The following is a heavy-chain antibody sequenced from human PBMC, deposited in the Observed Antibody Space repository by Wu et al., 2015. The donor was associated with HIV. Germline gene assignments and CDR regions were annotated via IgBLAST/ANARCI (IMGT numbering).Heavy chain of an antibody. D-gene: IGHD1/OR15-1a*01. J-gene: IGHJ3*02. CDR1: GYNFTNNY. CDR3: AFRLGNMEAFNI. V-gene: IGHV1-46*03. CDR2: INPNGNKI. Sequence: QVQLVQSGAEVKKPGASVKISCKTSGYNFTNNYMHWVRQAPGQGLEWMGVINPNGNKISYGQRFQDRVTMTRDTSTRTFYMKLSSLRSEDTAVYYCAFRLGNMEAFNIWGQGTLVIVSS.